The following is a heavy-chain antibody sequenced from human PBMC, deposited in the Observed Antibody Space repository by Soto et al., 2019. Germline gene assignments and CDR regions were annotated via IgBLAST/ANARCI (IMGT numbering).Heavy chain of an antibody. CDR1: GGSISDDTSS. D-gene: IGHD2-2*01. J-gene: IGHJ5*02. V-gene: IGHV4-30-2*01. Sequence: SETLSLTCTVSGGSISDDTSSWGWIRQPPGKGLEWIGYIYHSGSTYYNPSLKSRVTISVDRSKNQFSLKLSSVAAADTAVYYCARVPDRWGQGTLVTVSS. CDR2: IYHSGST. CDR3: ARVPDR.